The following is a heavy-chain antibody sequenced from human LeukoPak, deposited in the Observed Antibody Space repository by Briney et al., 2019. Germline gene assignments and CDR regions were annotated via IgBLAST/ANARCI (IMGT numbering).Heavy chain of an antibody. J-gene: IGHJ4*02. CDR2: INPSGGST. Sequence: ASVKVSCKASGGTFSSYAISWVRQAPGQGLEWMGIINPSGGSTSYAQKFQGRVTMTRDMSTSTVYMELSSLRSEDTAVYYCAREAGYGVTGGFDYWGQGTLVTVSS. CDR3: AREAGYGVTGGFDY. V-gene: IGHV1-46*01. D-gene: IGHD4-17*01. CDR1: GGTFSSYA.